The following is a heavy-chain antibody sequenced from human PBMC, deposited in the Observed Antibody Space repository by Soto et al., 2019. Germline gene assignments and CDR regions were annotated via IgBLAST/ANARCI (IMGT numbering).Heavy chain of an antibody. CDR3: ARDTVTTSDAAFDI. V-gene: IGHV4-59*01. J-gene: IGHJ3*02. CDR2: VYYSGST. Sequence: QVQLQESGPGLVKPSETLSLTCTVSGGSISSYYWTWIRQPPGKRLEWIGYVYYSGSTNYNPSLKSRVTISVDMSKNQFSLKLSSVPAADTAVYYCARDTVTTSDAAFDIWGQGTMVTVSS. D-gene: IGHD4-17*01. CDR1: GGSISSYY.